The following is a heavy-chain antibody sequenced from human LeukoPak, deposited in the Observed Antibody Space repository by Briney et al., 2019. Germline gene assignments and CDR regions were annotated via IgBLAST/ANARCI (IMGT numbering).Heavy chain of an antibody. CDR2: IYYSGST. J-gene: IGHJ5*02. D-gene: IGHD3-10*01. CDR3: ARGHRITMVRGVIRTPTWFDP. CDR1: GGSISSSSYY. V-gene: IGHV4-39*07. Sequence: PSETLSLTCTVSGGSISSSSYYWGWIRQPPGKGLEWIGSIYYSGSTNYNPSLKSRVTISVDTSKNQFSLKLRSVTTADTAVYYCARGHRITMVRGVIRTPTWFDPWGQGTLVTVSS.